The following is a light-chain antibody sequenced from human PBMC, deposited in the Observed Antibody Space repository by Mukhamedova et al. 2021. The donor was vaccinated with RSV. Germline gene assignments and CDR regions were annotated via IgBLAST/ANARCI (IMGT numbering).Light chain of an antibody. CDR2: EVS. Sequence: DVGGYNYVSWYQQHPGKAPKLMIYEVSNRPSGVSNRFSGSKSGNTASLTISGLQAEDEADYYCSSYTSSSTPYVFGTGTKVTVL. V-gene: IGLV2-14*01. J-gene: IGLJ1*01. CDR1: DVGGYNY. CDR3: SSYTSSSTPYV.